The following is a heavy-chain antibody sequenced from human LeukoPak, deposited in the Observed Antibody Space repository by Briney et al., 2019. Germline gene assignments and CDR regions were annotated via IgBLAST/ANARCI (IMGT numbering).Heavy chain of an antibody. D-gene: IGHD3-22*01. Sequence: GGSLRLSCAASGFTFSSYAMSWVRQAPGKGLEWVSAISGSGGSTYYADSVKGRFTISRDNSKNTLYLQVNSLRAEDTAVYYCAKGYDSSGYYRIPYYYYGMDVWGQGTTVTVSS. V-gene: IGHV3-23*01. J-gene: IGHJ6*02. CDR1: GFTFSSYA. CDR3: AKGYDSSGYYRIPYYYYGMDV. CDR2: ISGSGGST.